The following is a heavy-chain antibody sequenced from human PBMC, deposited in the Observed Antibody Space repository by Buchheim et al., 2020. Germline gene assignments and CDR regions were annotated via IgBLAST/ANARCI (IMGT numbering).Heavy chain of an antibody. CDR3: ARAGDILTGSGQTPSDY. D-gene: IGHD3-9*01. Sequence: QVQLQQWGAGLLKPSETLSLTCAVYGGSFSGYYWSWIRQPPGKGLEWSGELNHSGSSNYNPSLKSRDTISVDTSKNPFSLQLSSVTAADTAVYYCARAGDILTGSGQTPSDYWGQGTL. CDR1: GGSFSGYY. V-gene: IGHV4-34*01. J-gene: IGHJ4*02. CDR2: LNHSGSS.